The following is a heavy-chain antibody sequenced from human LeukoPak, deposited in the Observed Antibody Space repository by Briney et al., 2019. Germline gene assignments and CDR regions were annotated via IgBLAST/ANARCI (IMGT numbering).Heavy chain of an antibody. D-gene: IGHD3-3*01. J-gene: IGHJ4*02. CDR1: GFTFSSYS. Sequence: PGGSLRLSCAASGFTFSSYSMNWVRQAPGKGLEWVSSISSSSSHIYYADSVKGRFTISRDNAKNSLYLQMNSLRAGDMAVYYCANYDFWSGYPDYWGQGTLVTVSS. CDR2: ISSSSSHI. CDR3: ANYDFWSGYPDY. V-gene: IGHV3-21*01.